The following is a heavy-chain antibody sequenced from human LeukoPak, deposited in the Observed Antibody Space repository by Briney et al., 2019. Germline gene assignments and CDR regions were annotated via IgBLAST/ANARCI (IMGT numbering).Heavy chain of an antibody. J-gene: IGHJ4*02. CDR2: ISRSGDTI. Sequence: GGSLRLSCAASGFTFSRYEMNWVRQAPGKGLEWVSYISRSGDTIYFADSVKGRFTISRDNAKNSLYLQMCSLRAEDTAVYYCARDYAPDYWGQGTLVTVSS. V-gene: IGHV3-48*03. CDR1: GFTFSRYE. D-gene: IGHD2-2*01. CDR3: ARDYAPDY.